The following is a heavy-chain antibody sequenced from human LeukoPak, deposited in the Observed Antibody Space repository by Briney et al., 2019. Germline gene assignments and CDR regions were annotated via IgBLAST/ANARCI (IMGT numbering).Heavy chain of an antibody. D-gene: IGHD4-23*01. Sequence: GGSLRLSCAASGFTVSSNYMTWVRQAPGRGLEWVSIIYSGGSTYYADSVKGRFTISRDSSKNTMYLQMNSLRAEDTAVYYCARGFRESGNSESFDSWGQGTLVTVSS. CDR1: GFTVSSNY. J-gene: IGHJ4*02. CDR2: IYSGGST. CDR3: ARGFRESGNSESFDS. V-gene: IGHV3-66*01.